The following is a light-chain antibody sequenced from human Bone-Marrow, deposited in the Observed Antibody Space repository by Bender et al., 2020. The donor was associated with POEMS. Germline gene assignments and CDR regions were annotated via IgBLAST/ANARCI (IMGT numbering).Light chain of an antibody. J-gene: IGLJ3*02. CDR1: SSDIGSYNL. Sequence: QSALTQPASVSGSPGQSITISCTGSSSDIGSYNLVSWYQQHPGKAPKLMIYEVTERPSGVSNRFSGSKSGNTASLTISGLQAADEADYYCSSYTTSGTLVFGGGTKLTVL. CDR3: SSYTTSGTLV. CDR2: EVT. V-gene: IGLV2-14*02.